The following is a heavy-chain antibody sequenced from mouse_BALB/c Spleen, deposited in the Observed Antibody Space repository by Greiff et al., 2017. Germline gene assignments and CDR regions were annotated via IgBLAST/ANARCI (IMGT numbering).Heavy chain of an antibody. CDR1: GFSLTSYG. CDR3: ASHRYDGAWFAY. CDR2: IWAGGST. V-gene: IGHV2-9*02. J-gene: IGHJ3*01. Sequence: QVQLQQSGPGLVAPSQSLSITCTVSGFSLTSYGVHWVRQPPGKGLEWLGVIWAGGSTNYNSALMSRLSISKDNSKSQVFLKMNSLQTDDTAMYYCASHRYDGAWFAYWGQGTLVTVSA. D-gene: IGHD2-14*01.